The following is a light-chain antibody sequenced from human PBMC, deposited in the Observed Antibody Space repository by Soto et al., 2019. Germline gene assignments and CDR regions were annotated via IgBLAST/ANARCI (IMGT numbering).Light chain of an antibody. CDR3: CSYSGSKTYV. J-gene: IGLJ1*01. CDR1: SSDVGNYNL. CDR2: EAS. Sequence: QSALTQPASVSGSPGQSITISCTVPSSDVGNYNLVSWYQNHPGKVPKLLIFEASKRPSGVSHRFSGSQSGNTASLTISGLQAEDEADYYCCSYSGSKTYVFGTGTKVTVL. V-gene: IGLV2-23*01.